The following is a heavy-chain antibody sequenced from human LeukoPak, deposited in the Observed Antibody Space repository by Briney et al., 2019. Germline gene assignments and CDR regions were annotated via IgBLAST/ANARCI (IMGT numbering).Heavy chain of an antibody. Sequence: GGSLRLSCAASGFSFSTSEMNWVRQAPGKGLEWVASISSTGSTTYYADPVQGRFTISRDNAKTSLYLQMSSLRVEDTATYFCARDSDSAIPYCYFDLWGRGTLVTVSS. D-gene: IGHD2-2*02. CDR3: ARDSDSAIPYCYFDL. V-gene: IGHV3-48*03. CDR2: ISSTGSTT. CDR1: GFSFSTSE. J-gene: IGHJ2*01.